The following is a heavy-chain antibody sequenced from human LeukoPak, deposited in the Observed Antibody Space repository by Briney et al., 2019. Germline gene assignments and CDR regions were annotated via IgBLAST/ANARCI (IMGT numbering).Heavy chain of an antibody. Sequence: PGGSLRLSCAVSGFNFRNAWMSWVRQAPGRGLECVGRIKSKSAGETTDYAAPVKGRFTVSRDDSKITLYLQMNSLKTEDTAVYYCATDSLRRLTMVRRVNDAFDIWGQGTMVTVSS. CDR3: ATDSLRRLTMVRRVNDAFDI. V-gene: IGHV3-15*01. J-gene: IGHJ3*02. CDR2: IKSKSAGETT. CDR1: GFNFRNAW. D-gene: IGHD3-10*01.